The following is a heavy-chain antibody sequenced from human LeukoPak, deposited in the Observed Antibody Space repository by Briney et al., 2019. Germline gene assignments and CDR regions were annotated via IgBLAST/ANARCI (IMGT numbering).Heavy chain of an antibody. CDR2: IYYSGTT. J-gene: IGHJ6*02. D-gene: IGHD4-17*01. CDR1: GGSISHCY. V-gene: IGHV4-59*01. Sequence: SETLSLTCTVSGGSISHCYWSWIRQSPGKGLEWIGYIYYSGTTNYNPSLKSRVTISVDTSRNQFSLQLRSVTAADTAVYYCAREDPQTTVPEGMDVWGQGTTVIVSS. CDR3: AREDPQTTVPEGMDV.